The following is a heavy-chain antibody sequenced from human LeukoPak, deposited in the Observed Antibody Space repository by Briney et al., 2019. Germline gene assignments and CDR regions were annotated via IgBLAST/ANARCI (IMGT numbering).Heavy chain of an antibody. CDR3: SRVGGGGRGWYEDF. V-gene: IGHV3-49*04. D-gene: IGHD6-19*01. J-gene: IGHJ4*02. CDR1: GFNFGDYA. Sequence: QPRRSLCLSCTASGFNFGDYAMTWVRPAPGKELEGVGFIRSTVYGETAEYAASVKGRLTIARDDSKSVAYLQIDSLETEDTAVYLCSRVGGGGRGWYEDFWGQGTLVTVSS. CDR2: IRSTVYGETA.